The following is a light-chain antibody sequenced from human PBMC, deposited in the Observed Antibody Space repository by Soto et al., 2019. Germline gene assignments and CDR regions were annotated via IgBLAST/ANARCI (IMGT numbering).Light chain of an antibody. Sequence: ILMTQSPATLSVSPGERATLSCRASQSVSNNLAWYQQKPGQAPRLLIYDASTRATGIPASFSGSGSGTEYTLTISGLQSEDFAGYYCQQYNIWPPWTFGQGTKVEVK. J-gene: IGKJ1*01. CDR2: DAS. V-gene: IGKV3-15*01. CDR3: QQYNIWPPWT. CDR1: QSVSNN.